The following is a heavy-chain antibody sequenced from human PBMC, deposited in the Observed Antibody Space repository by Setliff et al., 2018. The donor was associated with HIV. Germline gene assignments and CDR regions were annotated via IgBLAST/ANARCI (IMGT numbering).Heavy chain of an antibody. CDR3: ARDEDGYNHFDF. CDR2: ISSSNSYK. D-gene: IGHD5-12*01. V-gene: IGHV3-21*01. J-gene: IGHJ4*02. CDR1: GFTFSRYG. Sequence: GGSLRLSCAASGFTFSRYGMHWVRQAPGKGLEWVSSISSSNSYKHYADSVKGRFTISRDNAKNSLYLQMNSLRVEDTAVYYCARDEDGYNHFDFWGQGTLVTVSS.